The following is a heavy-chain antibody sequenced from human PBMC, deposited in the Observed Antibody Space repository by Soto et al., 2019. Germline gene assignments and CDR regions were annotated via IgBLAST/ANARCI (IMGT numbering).Heavy chain of an antibody. CDR3: ARVQGDFWSGYPRDYYYYYMDV. J-gene: IGHJ6*03. D-gene: IGHD3-3*01. CDR2: ISAYNGNT. V-gene: IGHV1-18*01. Sequence: ASVKVSCKASVYTFTSYGISWVRQAPGQWLEWMGWISAYNGNTNYAQKLQGRVTMTTDTSTSTAYMELRSLRSDDTAVYYCARVQGDFWSGYPRDYYYYYMDVWGKGTTVTVSS. CDR1: VYTFTSYG.